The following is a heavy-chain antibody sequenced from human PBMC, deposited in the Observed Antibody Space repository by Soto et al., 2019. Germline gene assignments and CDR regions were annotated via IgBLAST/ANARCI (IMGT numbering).Heavy chain of an antibody. V-gene: IGHV4-31*03. D-gene: IGHD6-13*01. J-gene: IGHJ6*02. CDR2: IYYSGST. CDR3: ARQRGSQDYYYGMDV. Sequence: QVQLQESGPGLVKPSQTLSLTCPVSGGSISSGGYYWSWIRQHPGKGLEWIGYIYYSGSTYYNPSLKSRVTISVDTSKNQFSLKLSSVTAADTAVYYCARQRGSQDYYYGMDVWGQGTTVTVSS. CDR1: GGSISSGGYY.